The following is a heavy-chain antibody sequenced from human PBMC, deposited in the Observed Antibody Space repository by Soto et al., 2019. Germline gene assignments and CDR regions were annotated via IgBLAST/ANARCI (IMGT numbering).Heavy chain of an antibody. D-gene: IGHD6-13*01. Sequence: PWEPLSITCTVSGGSISSYYWSWIRQPPGKGLEWIGYIYYSGSTNYNPSLKSRVTISVDTSKNQFSLKLSSVTAADTAVYYCARDIAAADYWGQGTLVTVSS. CDR1: GGSISSYY. V-gene: IGHV4-59*01. CDR2: IYYSGST. CDR3: ARDIAAADY. J-gene: IGHJ4*02.